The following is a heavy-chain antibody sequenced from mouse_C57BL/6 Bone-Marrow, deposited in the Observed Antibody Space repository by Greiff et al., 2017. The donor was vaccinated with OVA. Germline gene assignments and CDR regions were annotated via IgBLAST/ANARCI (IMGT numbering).Heavy chain of an antibody. Sequence: VQVVESGPGLVAPSQSLSITCTVSGFSLTSYAIGWVRQPPGKGLEWLGVIWTGGGTNYNSALKSRLSISKDNSKSQVFLKMNSLQTDDTARYYCARNYGSSQGFAYWGQGTLVTVSA. CDR2: IWTGGGT. CDR1: GFSLTSYA. V-gene: IGHV2-9-1*01. CDR3: ARNYGSSQGFAY. J-gene: IGHJ3*01. D-gene: IGHD1-1*01.